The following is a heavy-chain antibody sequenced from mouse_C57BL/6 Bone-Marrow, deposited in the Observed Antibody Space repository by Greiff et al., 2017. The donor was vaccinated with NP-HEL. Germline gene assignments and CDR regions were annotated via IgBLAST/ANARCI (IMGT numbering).Heavy chain of an antibody. Sequence: QVQLQQSGPELVKPGASVKISCKASGYAFSSSWMNWVKQRPGKGLEWIGRIYPGDGDTNYNGKFKGKATRTADKSSSTAYMQLSSLTSEDSAVYFCARNPEVFAYWGQGTLVTVSA. V-gene: IGHV1-82*01. CDR1: GYAFSSSW. J-gene: IGHJ3*01. CDR3: ARNPEVFAY. CDR2: IYPGDGDT.